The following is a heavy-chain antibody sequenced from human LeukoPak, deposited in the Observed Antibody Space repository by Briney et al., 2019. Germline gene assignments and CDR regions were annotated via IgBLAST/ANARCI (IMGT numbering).Heavy chain of an antibody. Sequence: PGGSLRLSCAASGFTFSSYSMNWVRQAPGKGLEWVSYISSSSKTIYYADSVKGRFTISRDNAKNSLYLQMNSLRDEDSAVYYCASRWDGVTEPLDIWGQGTMVTVSS. CDR3: ASRWDGVTEPLDI. D-gene: IGHD1-14*01. J-gene: IGHJ3*02. CDR2: ISSSSKTI. V-gene: IGHV3-48*02. CDR1: GFTFSSYS.